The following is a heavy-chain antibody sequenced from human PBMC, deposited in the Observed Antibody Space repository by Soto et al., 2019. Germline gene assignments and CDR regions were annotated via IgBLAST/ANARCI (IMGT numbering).Heavy chain of an antibody. CDR2: IYHSGSV. CDR1: GGSISTSNW. V-gene: IGHV4-4*02. D-gene: IGHD6-19*01. CDR3: ARGSPPVAGTVWFDP. Sequence: PSETLSLTCAVSGGSISTSNWWSWVRQPPGKGLEWIGEIYHSGSVNYKSSLRSRVTMSIDKSKNQFSLKLSSVTAADTAVYYCARGSPPVAGTVWFDPWGQGTLVTSPQ. J-gene: IGHJ5*02.